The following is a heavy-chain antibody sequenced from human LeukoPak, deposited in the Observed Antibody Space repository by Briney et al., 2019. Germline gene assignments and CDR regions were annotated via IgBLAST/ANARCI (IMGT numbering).Heavy chain of an antibody. J-gene: IGHJ4*02. V-gene: IGHV4-59*08. Sequence: PSETLSLTCTVSGGSISSFYWSWIRQPPGKGLEWIGSMYYSGSANYNPSLKSRVTISVDTSKNQFSLKLSSVIAADTAVYYCASARDFGWEGIWNWGQGTLVTVSS. CDR1: GGSISSFY. CDR3: ASARDFGWEGIWN. CDR2: MYYSGSA. D-gene: IGHD6-19*01.